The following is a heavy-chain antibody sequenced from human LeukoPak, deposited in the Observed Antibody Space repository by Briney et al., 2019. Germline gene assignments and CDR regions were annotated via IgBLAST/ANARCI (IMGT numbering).Heavy chain of an antibody. J-gene: IGHJ4*02. Sequence: GGSLRLSCAASGFTFSTYSMNWVRQAPGRGLEWVSSISSSSTYIYYADSVKGRFTISRDNAKNSLYLQMNSLRAEDTAVYYCARYGISPLDYWGQGTLVTVSS. CDR1: GFTFSTYS. CDR2: ISSSSTYI. D-gene: IGHD2-8*01. V-gene: IGHV3-21*01. CDR3: ARYGISPLDY.